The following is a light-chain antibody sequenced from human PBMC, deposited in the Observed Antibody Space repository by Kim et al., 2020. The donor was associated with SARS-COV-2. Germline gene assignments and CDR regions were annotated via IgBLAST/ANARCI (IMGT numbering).Light chain of an antibody. Sequence: EIVMTQSPATLSVSPEERATLSCRASQSVSSNLAWYQQKPGQAPRLLIYGASTRATGIPARFSGSGSGTEFTLTISSLQSEDFAVYYCQQYNNWPLGTFGQGTKVDIK. CDR3: QQYNNWPLGT. CDR1: QSVSSN. V-gene: IGKV3-15*01. J-gene: IGKJ1*01. CDR2: GAS.